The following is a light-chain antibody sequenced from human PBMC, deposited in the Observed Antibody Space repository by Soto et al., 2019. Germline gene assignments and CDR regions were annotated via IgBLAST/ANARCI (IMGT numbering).Light chain of an antibody. V-gene: IGKV3-20*01. CDR1: QSVSNSF. CDR2: GVS. Sequence: ESVWTQSPGTLSLSPGERATLSCRASQSVSNSFFAWYQQKPGQAPRLLIYGVSSRATGIPDRFSGSVSGTDFTLTISRLEPEDFVVYYCQQYSTLPHTFGQGTKLEVK. J-gene: IGKJ2*01. CDR3: QQYSTLPHT.